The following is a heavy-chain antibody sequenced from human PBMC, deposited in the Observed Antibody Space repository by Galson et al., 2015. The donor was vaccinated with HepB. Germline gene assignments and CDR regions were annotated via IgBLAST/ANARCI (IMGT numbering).Heavy chain of an antibody. CDR1: GFTFSSYA. CDR2: VTSSGSNT. CDR3: AKTKQWLADFDY. D-gene: IGHD6-19*01. J-gene: IGHJ4*02. V-gene: IGHV3-23*01. Sequence: SLRLSCAASGFTFSSYAMSWVRQAPGKGLEWVSTVTSSGSNTYYVGSVKGRFTISRDNSKNTLYLQMSSLRAEDTAVYYCAKTKQWLADFDYWGQGTLVTVSS.